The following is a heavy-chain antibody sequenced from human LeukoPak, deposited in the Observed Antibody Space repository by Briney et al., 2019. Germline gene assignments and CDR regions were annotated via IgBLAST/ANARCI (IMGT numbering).Heavy chain of an antibody. J-gene: IGHJ5*02. CDR1: GFTFSSYS. V-gene: IGHV3-21*01. CDR3: ARSFVECGGDCYDGAWFDP. Sequence: GGSLRLSCAASGFTFSSYSMNWVRQAPGKGLEWVSPISSSSSYIYYADSVKGRFTISRANAKDSLYLQMNSLRAEDTAVYYCARSFVECGGDCYDGAWFDPWGQGTLVTVSS. CDR2: ISSSSSYI. D-gene: IGHD2-21*02.